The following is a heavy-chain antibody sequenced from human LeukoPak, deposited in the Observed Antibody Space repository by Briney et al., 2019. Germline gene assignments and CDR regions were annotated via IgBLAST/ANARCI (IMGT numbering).Heavy chain of an antibody. CDR1: GYTFTGYY. D-gene: IGHD3-22*01. J-gene: IGHJ1*01. CDR3: ARSDYYDSSGFHPEYFQH. V-gene: IGHV1-2*02. CDR2: INPNSGGT. Sequence: GASVKVSCKASGYTFTGYYMHWVRQAPGQGLEWMGWINPNSGGTNYAQKFQGRVTMTRDTSISTAYMELSRLRSDDTAVYYCARSDYYDSSGFHPEYFQHWGQSTLVTVSS.